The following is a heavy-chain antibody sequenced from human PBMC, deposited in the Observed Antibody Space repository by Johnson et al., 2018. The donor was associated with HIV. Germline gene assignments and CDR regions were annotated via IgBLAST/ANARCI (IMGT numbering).Heavy chain of an antibody. J-gene: IGHJ3*02. V-gene: IGHV3-23*04. CDR1: GFTFSSYA. D-gene: IGHD5-18*01. CDR2: ISGSGGGT. CDR3: AKEGTTMEVDI. Sequence: VQVVESGGGVVRPGGSLRLSCAASGFTFSSYAMSWVRQAPGKGLESVSAISGSGGGTYYAESVKGRFTISRDNSKNTLYLQLNSLRAEDTAVYYCAKEGTTMEVDIWGQGTMVTVSS.